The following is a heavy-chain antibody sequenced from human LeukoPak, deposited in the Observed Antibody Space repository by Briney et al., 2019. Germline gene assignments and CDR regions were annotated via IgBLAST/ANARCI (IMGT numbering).Heavy chain of an antibody. CDR2: INSDGSST. Sequence: PGGSLGLSCAASGFTFSSYWVHWVRQAPGKGLVWVSRINSDGSSTNYADSVKGRFTISRDNAKNTLYLQVNSLRAEDTAVYYCATQNHYSLDYWGQGTLVTVSS. J-gene: IGHJ4*02. D-gene: IGHD2-21*01. CDR3: ATQNHYSLDY. CDR1: GFTFSSYW. V-gene: IGHV3-74*01.